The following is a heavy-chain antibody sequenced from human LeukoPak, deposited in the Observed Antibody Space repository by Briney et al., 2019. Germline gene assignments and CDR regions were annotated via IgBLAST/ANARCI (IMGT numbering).Heavy chain of an antibody. V-gene: IGHV3-74*01. CDR2: VNSDGNIT. CDR3: ARRGLVPAFDI. D-gene: IGHD3-10*02. CDR1: GFTFSSYW. Sequence: GGSLRLSCAASGFTFSSYWMHWVREAPGKGLVWLSRVNSDGNITTYADSVRGRFTISRDNAKNTLYLQMNSLRAEDTAVYYCARRGLVPAFDIWGQGTMVSVTS. J-gene: IGHJ3*02.